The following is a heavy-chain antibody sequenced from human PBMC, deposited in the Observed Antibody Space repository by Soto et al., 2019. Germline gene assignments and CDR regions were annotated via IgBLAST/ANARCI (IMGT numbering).Heavy chain of an antibody. D-gene: IGHD3-10*01. CDR2: FYYSGST. Sequence: PSETLSLTCTVSGGSISSGGYYWSWIRQHPGKGLEWIGYFYYSGSTYYNPSLKSRVTISVDTSKNQFSLKLSSVTAADTAVYYCARVRSGSYSRTHLINNWFDPWGQGTLVTVSS. CDR1: GGSISSGGYY. J-gene: IGHJ5*02. V-gene: IGHV4-31*03. CDR3: ARVRSGSYSRTHLINNWFDP.